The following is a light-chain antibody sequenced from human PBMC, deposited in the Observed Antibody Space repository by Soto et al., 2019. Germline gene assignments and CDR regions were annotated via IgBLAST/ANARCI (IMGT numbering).Light chain of an antibody. CDR1: QSVSSSY. CDR3: QQRRKWPGT. CDR2: GAS. J-gene: IGKJ5*01. Sequence: IVLTQSPGTLSLSPGERATLSCRASQSVSSSYLAWYQQKPGQAPRLLIYGASSRATGIPDRFSGSGSGTDFTLTISNLEPEDFAIYYCQQRRKWPGTFGQGTRLEIK. V-gene: IGKV3D-20*02.